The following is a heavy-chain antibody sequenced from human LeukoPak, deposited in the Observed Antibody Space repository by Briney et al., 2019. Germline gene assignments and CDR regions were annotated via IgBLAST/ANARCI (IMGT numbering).Heavy chain of an antibody. J-gene: IGHJ5*02. V-gene: IGHV4-39*02. Sequence: PSETLSLTCTVSGGTISSSSYHWGWPPPPPGKGLEWIVCIYYSSSTHYTPSLKTPVTISVHTSKNHFSLQLRYLTAADTAVYYCARGRGGSSPLRFDPWGQGTLVTVSS. D-gene: IGHD6-13*01. CDR3: ARGRGGSSPLRFDP. CDR2: IYYSSST. CDR1: GGTISSSSYH.